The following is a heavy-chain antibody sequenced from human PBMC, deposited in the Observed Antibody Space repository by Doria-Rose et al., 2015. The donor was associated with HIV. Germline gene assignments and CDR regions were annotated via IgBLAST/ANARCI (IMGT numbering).Heavy chain of an antibody. CDR2: INHSGST. CDR3: ARGLLRGGWNDVDYYYGMDV. V-gene: IGHV4-34*01. Sequence: QVQLQESGAGLVKPSETLSLTCAVFGGSFSGYYWSWIRQPPGKGLEWIGEINHSGSTNYKTSLKSRVTISLDTSRNLSSLKPSSVTAADTAVYYCARGLLRGGWNDVDYYYGMDVWGQGTTVTVSS. J-gene: IGHJ6*02. D-gene: IGHD1-1*01. CDR1: GGSFSGYY.